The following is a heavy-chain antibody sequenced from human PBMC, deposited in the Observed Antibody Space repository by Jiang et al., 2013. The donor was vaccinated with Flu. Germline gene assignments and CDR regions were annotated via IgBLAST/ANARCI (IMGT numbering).Heavy chain of an antibody. V-gene: IGHV3-23*01. CDR2: ISGSGGST. J-gene: IGHJ4*02. D-gene: IGHD1-7*01. CDR1: GFTFSSYA. CDR3: AKDSLWLELGKAHSYFDY. Sequence: QLLESGGGLVQPGGSLRLSCAASGFTFSSYAMSWVRQAPGKGLEWVSAISGSGGSTYYADSVKGRFTISRDNSKNTLYLQMNSLRAEDTAVYYCAKDSLWLELGKAHSYFDYWGQGTLVTVSS.